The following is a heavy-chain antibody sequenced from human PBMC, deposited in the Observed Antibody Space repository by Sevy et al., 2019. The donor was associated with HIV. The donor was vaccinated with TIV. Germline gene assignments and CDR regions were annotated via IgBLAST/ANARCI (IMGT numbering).Heavy chain of an antibody. V-gene: IGHV1-18*01. D-gene: IGHD5-18*01. J-gene: IGHJ6*02. CDR3: AREGDTAMVTDYYYYGMDV. Sequence: ASVKVSCKASGYTFTSYGISWVRQAPGQGLEWMGWISAYNGNTNYAQKLQGRVTMTTDTSTSTAYMELRSLRSDDTAVYYSAREGDTAMVTDYYYYGMDVWGQGTTVTVSS. CDR1: GYTFTSYG. CDR2: ISAYNGNT.